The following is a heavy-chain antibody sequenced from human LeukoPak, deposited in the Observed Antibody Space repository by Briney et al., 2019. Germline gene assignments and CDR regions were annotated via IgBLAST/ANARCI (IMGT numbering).Heavy chain of an antibody. CDR1: GFTFSSYG. J-gene: IGHJ3*02. CDR2: IRYDGSNK. Sequence: GGSLRLSCAASGFTFSSYGMHWVRQAPGKGLEWVAFIRYDGSNKYYADSVKSRFTISRDNSKNTLYLQMNSLRAEDTAVYYCAKDLPRITMVRGGPTDAFDIWGQGTMVTVSS. V-gene: IGHV3-30*02. CDR3: AKDLPRITMVRGGPTDAFDI. D-gene: IGHD3-10*01.